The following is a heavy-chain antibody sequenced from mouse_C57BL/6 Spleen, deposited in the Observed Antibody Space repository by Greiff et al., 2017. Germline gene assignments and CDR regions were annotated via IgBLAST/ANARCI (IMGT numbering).Heavy chain of an antibody. CDR2: INPYNGDT. CDR3: AREGYEDYAMDY. D-gene: IGHD2-2*01. J-gene: IGHJ4*01. Sequence: EVKLMESGPELVKPGDSVKISCKASGYSFTGYFMNWVMQSHGKSLEWIGRINPYNGDTFYNQKFKGKATLTVDKSSSTAHMELRSLTSEDSAVYYCAREGYEDYAMDYWGQGTSVTVSS. V-gene: IGHV1-20*01. CDR1: GYSFTGYF.